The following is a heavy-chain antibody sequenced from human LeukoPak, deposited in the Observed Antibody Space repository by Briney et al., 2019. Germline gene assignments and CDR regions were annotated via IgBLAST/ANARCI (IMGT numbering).Heavy chain of an antibody. V-gene: IGHV3-33*06. CDR1: GFTFSSYG. J-gene: IGHJ3*02. CDR2: IWYDGSNK. CDR3: AKDIRSGIEAFDI. Sequence: GGSLRLSCAASGFTFSSYGMHWVRQAPGKGLEWVAVIWYDGSNKYYADSVKGRFTISRDNSKNTLYLQMNSLRAEDTAVYYCAKDIRSGIEAFDIRGQGTMVTVSS.